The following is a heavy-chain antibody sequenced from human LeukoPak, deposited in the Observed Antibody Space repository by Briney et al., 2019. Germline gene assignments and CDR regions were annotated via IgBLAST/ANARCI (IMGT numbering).Heavy chain of an antibody. Sequence: ASVKVSCKASGYTFTSYGISWVRQAPGQGLEWMGWISAYNGNTNYAQKLQGRVTMTTDTSTSTAYMELRSLRSDDTAVYYCARAVSGSYSKKGYYYYYMDVWGKGTTVTVSS. CDR2: ISAYNGNT. CDR3: ARAVSGSYSKKGYYYYYMDV. J-gene: IGHJ6*03. V-gene: IGHV1-18*01. D-gene: IGHD1-26*01. CDR1: GYTFTSYG.